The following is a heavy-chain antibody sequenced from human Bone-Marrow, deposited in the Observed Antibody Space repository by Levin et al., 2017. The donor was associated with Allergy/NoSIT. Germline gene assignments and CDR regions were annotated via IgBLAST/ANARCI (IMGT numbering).Heavy chain of an antibody. CDR1: GGSIRSYY. Sequence: SQTLSLPCTVSGGSIRSYYWSWIRQPPGKGLEWIGYIYYSGSTNYNPSLKSRVTISVDTSKNQFSLKLSSVTAADTAVYYCARGGLVGVFLNYWGQGTLVTVSS. CDR3: ARGGLVGVFLNY. V-gene: IGHV4-59*01. CDR2: IYYSGST. J-gene: IGHJ4*02. D-gene: IGHD2-15*01.